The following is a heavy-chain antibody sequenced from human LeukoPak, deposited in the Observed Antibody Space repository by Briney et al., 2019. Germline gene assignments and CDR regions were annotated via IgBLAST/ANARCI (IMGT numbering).Heavy chain of an antibody. CDR3: ARNLSGSYSTDY. J-gene: IGHJ4*02. Sequence: GGSLRLSCAASGFTFSSYAMHWVRQAPGKGLEWMAAISHDETIEYYADSVKGRFTISRDNSKNTLYLQMNSLRADDTAVYYCARNLSGSYSTDYWGQGTLVTVSS. CDR2: ISHDETIE. V-gene: IGHV3-30*04. D-gene: IGHD1-26*01. CDR1: GFTFSSYA.